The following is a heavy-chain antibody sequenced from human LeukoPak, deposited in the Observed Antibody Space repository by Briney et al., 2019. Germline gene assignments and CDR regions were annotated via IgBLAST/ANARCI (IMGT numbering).Heavy chain of an antibody. CDR3: ARNLRAYCGGDCPPENYYYYMDV. Sequence: PSETLSLTCTVSGCSISSYYWSWIRQPPGKGLEWIRYSYYSGSTNYNPFLKSGFTISVDTSKNQFSLELSSVTAADTAVYYCARNLRAYCGGDCPPENYYYYMDVWGKGTTVTVSS. CDR1: GCSISSYY. CDR2: SYYSGST. J-gene: IGHJ6*03. D-gene: IGHD2-21*01. V-gene: IGHV4-59*01.